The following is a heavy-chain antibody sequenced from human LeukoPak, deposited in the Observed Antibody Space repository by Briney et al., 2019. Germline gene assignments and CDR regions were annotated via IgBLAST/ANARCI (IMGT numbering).Heavy chain of an antibody. CDR3: AKGAGGFSYYNWFDP. CDR2: IYHSGST. J-gene: IGHJ5*02. D-gene: IGHD5-18*01. Sequence: SETLSLTCAVSGGSISSSNWWSWVRQPPGKGLEWIGEIYHSGSTNYNPSLKSRVTIAVDKSKNQFSLKLASVTAADTAIYYCAKGAGGFSYYNWFDPWGQGTLVTVSS. V-gene: IGHV4-4*02. CDR1: GGSISSSNW.